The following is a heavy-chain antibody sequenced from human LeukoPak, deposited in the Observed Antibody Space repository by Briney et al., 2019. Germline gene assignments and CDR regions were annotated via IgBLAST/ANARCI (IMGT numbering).Heavy chain of an antibody. CDR3: ARQGGYYDFWSGKGGKWFDP. D-gene: IGHD3-3*01. V-gene: IGHV4-38-2*01. Sequence: SETLSLTCAVSGYSISSGYYWGWIRQPPGKGLEWIGSIYHSGSTYYNPSLKSRVTISVDTSKNQFSLKLSSVTAADTAVYYCARQGGYYDFWSGKGGKWFDPWGQGTLVTVSS. J-gene: IGHJ5*02. CDR2: IYHSGST. CDR1: GYSISSGYY.